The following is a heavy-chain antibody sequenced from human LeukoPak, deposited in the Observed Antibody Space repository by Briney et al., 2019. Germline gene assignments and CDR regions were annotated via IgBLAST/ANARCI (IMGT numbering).Heavy chain of an antibody. Sequence: SETLSLTCTVSGGSISSSSYYWGWIRQPPGKGLEWIGSIYYSGSTYYNPSLKSRVTISVDTSKNQFSLKLSSVTAADTAVYYCARSKKMATIGIDYYMDVWGKGTTVTVSS. CDR3: ARSKKMATIGIDYYMDV. CDR2: IYYSGST. CDR1: GGSISSSSYY. J-gene: IGHJ6*03. D-gene: IGHD5-24*01. V-gene: IGHV4-39*01.